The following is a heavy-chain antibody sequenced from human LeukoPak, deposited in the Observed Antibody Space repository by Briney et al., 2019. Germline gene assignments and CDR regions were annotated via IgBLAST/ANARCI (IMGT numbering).Heavy chain of an antibody. D-gene: IGHD3-10*01. CDR1: GFTFSSYW. Sequence: QPGGSLRLSCAASGFTFSSYWMHWVRQAPGKGLVWVSRIKSDGSSTTYVDSVKGRFTTSRDNAKNTLYLQMNSLRAEDTAVYYCARALAYGSGSYSPFDYWGQGTLVTVSS. CDR3: ARALAYGSGSYSPFDY. CDR2: IKSDGSST. V-gene: IGHV3-74*01. J-gene: IGHJ4*02.